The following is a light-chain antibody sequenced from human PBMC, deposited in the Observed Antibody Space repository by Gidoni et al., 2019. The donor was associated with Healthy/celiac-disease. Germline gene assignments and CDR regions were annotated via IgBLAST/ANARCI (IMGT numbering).Light chain of an antibody. J-gene: IGKJ5*01. CDR3: QQSYSTPPIT. CDR2: AAS. V-gene: IGKV1-39*01. Sequence: DIHMSPSPSSLCASVGDRVTITCRASQSISSYLNWYQQKPGKAPKLLIYAASSLQSGDPSRLSGSGSGTDFTLTISSLQPEDFATYYCQQSYSTPPITFXQXTRLXIK. CDR1: QSISSY.